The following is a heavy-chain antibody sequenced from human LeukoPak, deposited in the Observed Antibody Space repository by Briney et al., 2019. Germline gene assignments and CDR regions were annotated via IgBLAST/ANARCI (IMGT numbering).Heavy chain of an antibody. CDR2: ISASGGST. CDR1: GFTFSSYS. J-gene: IGHJ3*02. V-gene: IGHV3-23*01. CDR3: ARELTYYYAFDI. Sequence: GGSLRLSCAASGFTFSSYSMSWVRQAPGKGLEWVSAISASGGSTYYADSVKGRFTISRDNSKNTLYLQMGSLRAEDMAVYYCARELTYYYAFDIWGQGTMVTVSS. D-gene: IGHD3-10*01.